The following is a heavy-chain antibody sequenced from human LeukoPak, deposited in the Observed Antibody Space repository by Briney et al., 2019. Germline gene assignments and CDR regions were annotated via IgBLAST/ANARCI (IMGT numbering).Heavy chain of an antibody. V-gene: IGHV4-30-4*08. J-gene: IGHJ4*02. D-gene: IGHD6-19*01. CDR3: ASFLRTVAEDY. CDR1: GDSISSSSYY. Sequence: PSETLSLTCTISGDSISSSSYYWGWIRQPPGKGLEWIGYIYYSGSTYYNPSLKSRVTISVDTSKNQFSLKLSSVTAADTAVYYFASFLRTVAEDYWGQGTPVTVSS. CDR2: IYYSGST.